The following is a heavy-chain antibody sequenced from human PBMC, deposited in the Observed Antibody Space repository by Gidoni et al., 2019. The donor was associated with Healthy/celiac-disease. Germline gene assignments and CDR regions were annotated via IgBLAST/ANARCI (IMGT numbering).Heavy chain of an antibody. V-gene: IGHV4-39*01. CDR2: IYYSGST. CDR3: ARQEPLGYCSSTSCPPTYPTNWFDP. CDR1: VGSISSSSYY. J-gene: IGHJ5*02. D-gene: IGHD2-2*01. Sequence: QLQLQESGPGLVKPSETLSLTCTVSVGSISSSSYYWGWIRQPPGKGLEWIGSIYYSGSTYYNPSLKSRVTISVDTSKNQFSLKLSSVTAADTAVYYCARQEPLGYCSSTSCPPTYPTNWFDPWGQGTLVTVSS.